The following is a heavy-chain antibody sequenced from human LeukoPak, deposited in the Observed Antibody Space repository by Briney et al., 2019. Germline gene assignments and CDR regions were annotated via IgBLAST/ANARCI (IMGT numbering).Heavy chain of an antibody. CDR1: GFTFSSYE. CDR3: ARDPAGYSSSWFDY. Sequence: PGGSLRLSCAASGFTFSSYELNWLGQAPGRGLEGVSYISSSGSTIYYADSVKGRFTISRDNAKNSLYLQMNSLRAEDTAVYYCARDPAGYSSSWFDYWGQGTLVTVSS. J-gene: IGHJ4*02. V-gene: IGHV3-48*03. D-gene: IGHD6-13*01. CDR2: ISSSGSTI.